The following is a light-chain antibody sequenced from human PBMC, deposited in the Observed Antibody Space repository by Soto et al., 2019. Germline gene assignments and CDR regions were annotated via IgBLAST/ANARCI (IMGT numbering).Light chain of an antibody. Sequence: QSVLTQPASVSGSPGQSITISCTGTSSDVGSYNLVSWYQQHPGKAPKLMIYEGSKRPSGVSNRFSGSKPGNTASLTISGLQAEDEADYYCCSYAGSSPSYVFGTGTRSPS. CDR2: EGS. CDR1: SSDVGSYNL. J-gene: IGLJ1*01. CDR3: CSYAGSSPSYV. V-gene: IGLV2-23*01.